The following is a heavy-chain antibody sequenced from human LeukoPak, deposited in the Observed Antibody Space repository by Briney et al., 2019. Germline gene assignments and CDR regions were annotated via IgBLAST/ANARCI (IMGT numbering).Heavy chain of an antibody. CDR3: ARGERWLQSRVDY. CDR1: GFTVSSNY. CDR2: IYSGGST. J-gene: IGHJ4*02. D-gene: IGHD5-12*01. Sequence: GGSLRLSCAASGFTVSSNYMSWVRQAPGKGLEWVSVIYSGGSTYYADSVKGRFTISRDNAKNSLYLQMNSLRAEDTAVYYCARGERWLQSRVDYWGQGTLVTVSS. V-gene: IGHV3-53*01.